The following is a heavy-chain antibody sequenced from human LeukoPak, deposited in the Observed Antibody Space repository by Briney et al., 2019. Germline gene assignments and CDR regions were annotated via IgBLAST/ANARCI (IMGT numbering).Heavy chain of an antibody. CDR1: GFTFSSFW. J-gene: IGHJ4*02. D-gene: IGHD3-22*01. V-gene: IGHV3-74*01. CDR2: INSYGSST. CDR3: ARGLVHDTSGYYSDY. Sequence: PGGSLRLSCAASGFTFSSFWMHWARQAPGKGLVWASRINSYGSSTTYADSVKGRFTISRDNAKNTLYLQMNSLRAEDTAVYYCARGLVHDTSGYYSDYRGQGTLVTVSS.